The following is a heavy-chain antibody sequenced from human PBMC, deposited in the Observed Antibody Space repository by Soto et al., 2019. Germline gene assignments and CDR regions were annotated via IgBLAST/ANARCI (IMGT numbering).Heavy chain of an antibody. Sequence: PGGSLRLSGAASGFTFSSYSMNWVRQAPGKVLEWVSSISSSSSYIYYADSVKGRFTISRDNAKNSLYLQMNSLRAEDTAVYYCARDLSLDSSSWYSYYFDYWGQGTLVTVSS. CDR3: ARDLSLDSSSWYSYYFDY. CDR2: ISSSSSYI. J-gene: IGHJ4*02. D-gene: IGHD6-13*01. V-gene: IGHV3-21*01. CDR1: GFTFSSYS.